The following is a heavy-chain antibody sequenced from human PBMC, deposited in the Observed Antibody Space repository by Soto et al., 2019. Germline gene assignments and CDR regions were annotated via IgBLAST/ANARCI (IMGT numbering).Heavy chain of an antibody. J-gene: IGHJ6*02. Sequence: EAQLVESGGDLVQPGTSLRLSCAASGFTFDDYAMSWVRQVPGKGLEWVSGINWNSGTKGYADSVKGRFTISRDNAKNSLYLQMSRLRADDTASYYCARVSWREKYGMDVWGQGTTVTVSS. CDR1: GFTFDDYA. CDR2: INWNSGTK. CDR3: ARVSWREKYGMDV. V-gene: IGHV3-9*01.